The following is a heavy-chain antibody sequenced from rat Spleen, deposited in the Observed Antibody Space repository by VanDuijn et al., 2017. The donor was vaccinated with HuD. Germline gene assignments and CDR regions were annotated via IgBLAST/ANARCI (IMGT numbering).Heavy chain of an antibody. V-gene: IGHV5-29*01. J-gene: IGHJ2*01. Sequence: EVQLVESGGGLVQPGRSLKLSCAASGFTFSNFPMAWVRQAPGKGLEWVATISNTGGNTYYPDSVKGRFTISRDNSENIVDMQMNSRKCEDTATYYFAVAGYGYGGQGGMVTVSS. D-gene: IGHD1-7*01. CDR3: AVAGYGY. CDR1: GFTFSNFP. CDR2: ISNTGGNT.